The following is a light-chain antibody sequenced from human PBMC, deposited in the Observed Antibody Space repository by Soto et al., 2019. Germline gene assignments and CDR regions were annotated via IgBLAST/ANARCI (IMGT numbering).Light chain of an antibody. CDR1: SSDVGGYNY. CDR2: DVS. V-gene: IGLV2-11*01. J-gene: IGLJ1*01. Sequence: QSALTQPRSVSGSPGQSITISCTGTSSDVGGYNYVSWYRQHRGKAPKLMIYDVSKRPSGVPDRFSGSKSGNTASLTISGLQAEDEADYYCCSYAGSYTHYVFGTGTKLTVL. CDR3: CSYAGSYTHYV.